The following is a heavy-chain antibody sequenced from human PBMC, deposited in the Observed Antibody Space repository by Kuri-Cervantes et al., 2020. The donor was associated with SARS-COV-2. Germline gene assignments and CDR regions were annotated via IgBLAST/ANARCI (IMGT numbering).Heavy chain of an antibody. CDR3: AKAKTTVTTFDY. Sequence: GGSLKISCAASGFTFSSYGMHWVRQAPGKGLEWVAVISYDGSNKYYADSVKGRLTISRDNSKNTLYLQMNSLRAEDTTVYYCAKAKTTVTTFDYWGQGTLVTVSS. CDR1: GFTFSSYG. CDR2: ISYDGSNK. J-gene: IGHJ4*02. D-gene: IGHD4-17*01. V-gene: IGHV3-30*18.